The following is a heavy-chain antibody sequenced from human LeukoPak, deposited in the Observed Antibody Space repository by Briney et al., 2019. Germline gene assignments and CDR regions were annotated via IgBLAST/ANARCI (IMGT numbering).Heavy chain of an antibody. CDR1: GFTFNSYA. CDR2: ISGSGGST. Sequence: GGSLRLSYAASGFTFNSYAMSWVRQAPGKGLEWVSAISGSGGSTYYADSVKGRFTISRDNSKNTLYLQMNSLRAEDTAVYYCAKAGSPDYYDSSGYRYYFDYWGQGTLVTVSS. J-gene: IGHJ4*02. V-gene: IGHV3-23*01. D-gene: IGHD3-22*01. CDR3: AKAGSPDYYDSSGYRYYFDY.